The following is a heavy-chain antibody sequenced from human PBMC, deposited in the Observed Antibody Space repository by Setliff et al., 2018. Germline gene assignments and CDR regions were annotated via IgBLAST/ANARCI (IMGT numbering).Heavy chain of an antibody. CDR3: ARVSLKTYYDFWSGYYDRYFDY. CDR2: ISHSGST. J-gene: IGHJ4*02. Sequence: SSETLSLTCAVYGGSFSGYYWSWIRQPPGKGLEWIGEISHSGSTNYNPSLKSRVTISVDTSKNQFSLKLSSVTAADTAVYYCARVSLKTYYDFWSGYYDRYFDYWGQGTLVTVST. D-gene: IGHD3-3*01. CDR1: GGSFSGYY. V-gene: IGHV4-34*01.